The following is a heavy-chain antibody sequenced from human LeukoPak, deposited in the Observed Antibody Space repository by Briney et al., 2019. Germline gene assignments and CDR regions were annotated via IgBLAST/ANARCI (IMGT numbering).Heavy chain of an antibody. CDR1: GGSISSYY. Sequence: SETLSLTCTVSGGSISSYYWSWIRQPPGKGLEWIGYIYYSGSTNYNPSLKSRVTISVDTSKNQFSLKLGSVTAADTAVYYCARELPRYDILTGYYGYYYYGMDVWGQGTTVTVSS. D-gene: IGHD3-9*01. J-gene: IGHJ6*02. V-gene: IGHV4-59*01. CDR3: ARELPRYDILTGYYGYYYYGMDV. CDR2: IYYSGST.